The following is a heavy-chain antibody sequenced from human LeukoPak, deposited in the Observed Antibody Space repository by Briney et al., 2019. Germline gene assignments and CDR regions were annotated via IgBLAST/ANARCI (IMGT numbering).Heavy chain of an antibody. D-gene: IGHD5-24*01. CDR1: GGSFSGYY. CDR2: INHSGCT. J-gene: IGHJ4*02. CDR3: ARERDGYNYRYPLDY. V-gene: IGHV4-34*01. Sequence: SETLSLTCAVYGGSFSGYYWSWIRQPPGKGLEWIGEINHSGCTNYNPSLKSRVTISVDTSKNQFSLKLSSVTAADTAVYYCARERDGYNYRYPLDYWGQGTLVTVSS.